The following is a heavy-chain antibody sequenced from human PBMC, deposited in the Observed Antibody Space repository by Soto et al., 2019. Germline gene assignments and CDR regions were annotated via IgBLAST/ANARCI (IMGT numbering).Heavy chain of an antibody. Sequence: ASVKVSCKASGYTFTSYGISWVRQAPGQGLEWMGWIFAHNGNTNYAQKLQGRVTMTRDTSASTAYMELSSLRSEDTAVYYCARGVAGPLHWFDPWGQGTLVTVS. CDR1: GYTFTSYG. CDR3: ARGVAGPLHWFDP. V-gene: IGHV1-18*01. CDR2: IFAHNGNT. J-gene: IGHJ5*02. D-gene: IGHD6-19*01.